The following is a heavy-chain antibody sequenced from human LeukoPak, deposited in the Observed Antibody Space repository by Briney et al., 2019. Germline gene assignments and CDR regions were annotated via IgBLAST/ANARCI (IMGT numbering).Heavy chain of an antibody. CDR1: GGASSSYA. J-gene: IGHJ2*01. Sequence: APVKVSCKASGGASSSYAISWMRQAPGQGLEWMGGIIPIFGTANYAQKFQGRVTITADESTSTAYMELSSLRSEDTAVYYCARDRYGYCSSTSCPYFDLWGRGTLVTVSS. CDR3: ARDRYGYCSSTSCPYFDL. D-gene: IGHD2-2*01. CDR2: IIPIFGTA. V-gene: IGHV1-69*13.